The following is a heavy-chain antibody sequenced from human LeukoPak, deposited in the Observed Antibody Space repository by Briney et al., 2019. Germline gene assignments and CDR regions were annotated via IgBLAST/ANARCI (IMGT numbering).Heavy chain of an antibody. D-gene: IGHD3-22*01. V-gene: IGHV4-4*02. CDR3: ARGRITMIVGQDAFDI. J-gene: IGHJ3*02. CDR1: GGSISSITW. CDR2: IYNSGST. Sequence: SGTLSLTCAVSGGSISSITWWSWVRQPPGKRLEWIGEIYNSGSTNYNPSLKSRVTISVDTSKNQFSLKLSSVTAADTAVYYCARGRITMIVGQDAFDIWGQGTMVTVSS.